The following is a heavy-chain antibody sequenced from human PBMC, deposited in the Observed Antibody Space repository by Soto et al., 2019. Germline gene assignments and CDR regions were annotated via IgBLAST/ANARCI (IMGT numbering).Heavy chain of an antibody. CDR1: GGTITRGDHF. V-gene: IGHV4-30-4*01. J-gene: IGHJ6*02. CDR3: GRWQAAIDV. Sequence: SETLSLTCSVSGGTITRGDHFWSWVRQSPGKCLEWLGYMYYSGSTYYNPSLKGRVMMTIDKYKHQFSLHLSSVTAADTAVFYCGRWQAAIDVGGQGTTVTVSS. CDR2: MYYSGST. D-gene: IGHD5-12*01.